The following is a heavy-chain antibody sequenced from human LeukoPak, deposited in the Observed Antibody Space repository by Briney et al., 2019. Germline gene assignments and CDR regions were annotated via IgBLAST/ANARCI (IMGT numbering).Heavy chain of an antibody. J-gene: IGHJ6*02. V-gene: IGHV1-69*01. CDR1: GGTFSSYA. Sequence: ASVKVSCKASGGTFSSYAISWVRQAPGQGLEWMGGIIPIFGTANYAQKFQGRVTITADGSTSTAYMELSSLRSEDTAVYYCARDRLETEAKPRGYYGMDVWGQGTTVTVSS. D-gene: IGHD1-1*01. CDR2: IIPIFGTA. CDR3: ARDRLETEAKPRGYYGMDV.